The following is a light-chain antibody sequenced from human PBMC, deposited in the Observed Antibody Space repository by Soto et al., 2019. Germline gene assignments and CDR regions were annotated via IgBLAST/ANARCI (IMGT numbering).Light chain of an antibody. CDR2: GAS. CDR3: QQSGNSHGT. CDR1: HTISSRY. V-gene: IGKV3-20*01. Sequence: MAQSPCTLSLAPWERASLSCRASHTISSRYLTWYQQNPGKVPRLLIYGASSRATGIPDRFSGSGSGTDFTLTISRLEPEDGAVYYCQQSGNSHGTFGQGTKV. J-gene: IGKJ1*01.